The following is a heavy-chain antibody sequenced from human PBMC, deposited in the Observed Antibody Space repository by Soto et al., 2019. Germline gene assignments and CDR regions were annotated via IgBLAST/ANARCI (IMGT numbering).Heavy chain of an antibody. CDR3: ARPGYYDKSGYWRSPFDV. CDR1: GDSISTSHYY. Sequence: QLQLQESGPGLVKPSETLSLTCTVSGDSISTSHYYWAWIRLPPGKGLEWIGSIYKSGITYYNPSLKGRVTMSLDTSKNQVSLKLSSLTAADTAVYYCARPGYYDKSGYWRSPFDVWCQGTMVTVSS. D-gene: IGHD3-22*01. J-gene: IGHJ3*01. V-gene: IGHV4-39*01. CDR2: IYKSGIT.